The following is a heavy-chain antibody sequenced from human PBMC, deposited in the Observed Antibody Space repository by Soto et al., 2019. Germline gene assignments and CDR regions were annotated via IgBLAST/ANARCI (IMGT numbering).Heavy chain of an antibody. Sequence: PGGSLRLSCAASGFTFSNYAIHWVRLAPDRGLEWVAIISFDGNTDSYADSVKGRFTVSRDNSKNTVFLQMNSLRPEDTAVYYCARDNDGFFGVLVAACPSPHFDHWGLGTMVTV. CDR2: ISFDGNTD. V-gene: IGHV3-30-3*01. CDR1: GFTFSNYA. J-gene: IGHJ4*02. CDR3: ARDNDGFFGVLVAACPSPHFDH. D-gene: IGHD3-3*01.